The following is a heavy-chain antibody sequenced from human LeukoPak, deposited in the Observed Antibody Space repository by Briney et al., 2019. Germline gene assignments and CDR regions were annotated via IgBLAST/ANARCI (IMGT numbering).Heavy chain of an antibody. Sequence: PSETLSLTCTVSGGSISSYYWSWIRQPPGKGLEWIGYIYYSGSTNYNPSLKSRVTISVDTSKNQFSLKLSSVTAADTAVYYCARDGYYYGSGFYMDVWGKGTTVTISS. CDR2: IYYSGST. D-gene: IGHD3-10*01. CDR3: ARDGYYYGSGFYMDV. CDR1: GGSISSYY. V-gene: IGHV4-59*01. J-gene: IGHJ6*03.